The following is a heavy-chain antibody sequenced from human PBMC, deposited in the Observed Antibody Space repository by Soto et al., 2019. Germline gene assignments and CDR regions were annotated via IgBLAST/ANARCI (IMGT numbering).Heavy chain of an antibody. Sequence: EVQLLESGGGLVQPGGSLRLSCAVSGFTFSSYPMSWVRQAPGKGLEWVSYISSSSSTIYYADSVKGRFTISRDNAKNSLYLQMNSLRDEDMAVYYCARDLGYCSSTSCYRTYYFDYWGQGTLVTVSS. CDR2: ISSSSSTI. J-gene: IGHJ4*02. CDR3: ARDLGYCSSTSCYRTYYFDY. CDR1: GFTFSSYP. D-gene: IGHD2-2*02. V-gene: IGHV3-48*02.